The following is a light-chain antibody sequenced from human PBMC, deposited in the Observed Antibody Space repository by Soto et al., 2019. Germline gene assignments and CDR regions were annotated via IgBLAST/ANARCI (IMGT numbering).Light chain of an antibody. CDR1: QSIRND. J-gene: IGKJ4*01. CDR2: AAS. V-gene: IGKV1-6*01. CDR3: LQDNNDPLT. Sequence: AVQMTQSPSSLSASVGDRVTITCQARQSIRNDLGWYQQKPGKAPKLLIYAASRLQSGVPSRFSGSGSGTDFTLTISSLQPEDSATYYCLQDNNDPLTFGGGTKVEIK.